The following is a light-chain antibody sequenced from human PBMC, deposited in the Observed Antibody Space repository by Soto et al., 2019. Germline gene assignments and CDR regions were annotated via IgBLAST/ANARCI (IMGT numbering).Light chain of an antibody. CDR3: QQYKKWPRT. CDR1: QSVSSN. Sequence: EIVLTQSPATLSLSPGERATLSCRASQSVSSNLAWYQQKPGQAPRLLIYDASTRATGIPARFSGSGSGTEFTLTISSLQSEDFAVYYCQQYKKWPRTFGHGTKVDI. J-gene: IGKJ1*01. V-gene: IGKV3-15*01. CDR2: DAS.